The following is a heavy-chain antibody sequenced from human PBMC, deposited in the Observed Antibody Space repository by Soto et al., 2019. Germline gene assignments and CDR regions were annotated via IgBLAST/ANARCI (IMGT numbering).Heavy chain of an antibody. Sequence: KPSETLSLTCAVSGGSISSSNWWSWVRQPPGKGLEWIGEIYHSGSTNYNPSLKSRVTISVDKSKNQFSLKLSSVTAADTAVYYCASAPIYSSSYFDYWGQGTLVTVSS. CDR1: GGSISSSNW. J-gene: IGHJ4*02. D-gene: IGHD6-6*01. CDR2: IYHSGST. V-gene: IGHV4-4*02. CDR3: ASAPIYSSSYFDY.